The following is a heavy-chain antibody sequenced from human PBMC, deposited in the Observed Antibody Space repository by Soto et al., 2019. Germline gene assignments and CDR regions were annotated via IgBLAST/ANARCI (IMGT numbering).Heavy chain of an antibody. J-gene: IGHJ6*03. CDR1: GYTFTRYG. D-gene: IGHD2-2*01. Sequence: ASVKVSCKASGYTFTRYGISWVRQAPGQGLEWMGWISAYNGNTNYAQKLQGRVTMTTDTSTSTAYMELRSLRSDDTAVYYCARVIVVPAAMILNYYYYMDVWGKGTTVTVS. CDR2: ISAYNGNT. V-gene: IGHV1-18*01. CDR3: ARVIVVPAAMILNYYYYMDV.